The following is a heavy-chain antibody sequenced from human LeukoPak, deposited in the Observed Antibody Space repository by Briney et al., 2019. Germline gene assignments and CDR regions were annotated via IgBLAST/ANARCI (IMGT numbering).Heavy chain of an antibody. D-gene: IGHD1-26*01. CDR3: ARDGGASGSYTSFDY. CDR2: ISWNSGSI. V-gene: IGHV3-9*01. Sequence: PGRSLRLSCAASGFTFDDYAMHWVRQAPGKGLEWVSGISWNSGSIGYADSVKGRFTISRDNAKNSLYLQMNSLRAEDTAVYYCARDGGASGSYTSFDYWGQGTLVTVSS. CDR1: GFTFDDYA. J-gene: IGHJ4*02.